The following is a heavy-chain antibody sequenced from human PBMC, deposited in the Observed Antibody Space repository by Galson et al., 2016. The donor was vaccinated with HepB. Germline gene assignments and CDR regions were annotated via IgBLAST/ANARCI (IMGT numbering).Heavy chain of an antibody. V-gene: IGHV3-11*06. D-gene: IGHD3-9*01. J-gene: IGHJ4*02. Sequence: SLRLSCAASGFTFSDYYMSWIRQAPGKGLEWVSYISYSSSYTNYADSVKGRFTVSRDNAKNSLYLQMNSLRAEDTAMYLCARVGRTNYDTLTGHPPDYWGQGTLVTVSS. CDR3: ARVGRTNYDTLTGHPPDY. CDR2: ISYSSSYT. CDR1: GFTFSDYY.